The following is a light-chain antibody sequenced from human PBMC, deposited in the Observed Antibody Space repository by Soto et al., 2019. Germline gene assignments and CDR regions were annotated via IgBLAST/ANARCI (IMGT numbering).Light chain of an antibody. CDR1: QSVSSSY. CDR3: QQYGNSPRT. Sequence: EIVMTQSPATLPVSPGERATLSCRASQSVSSSYLAWYQQKPGQAPRLLIYGVSSRATGIPDRFSGSGSGTDFTLTISRLEPEDFAVYYCQQYGNSPRTFGQGTKVDIK. CDR2: GVS. V-gene: IGKV3-20*01. J-gene: IGKJ1*01.